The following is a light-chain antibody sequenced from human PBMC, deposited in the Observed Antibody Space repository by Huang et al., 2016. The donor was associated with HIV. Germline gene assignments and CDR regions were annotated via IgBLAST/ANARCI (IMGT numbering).Light chain of an antibody. CDR2: KVS. Sequence: DVVMTQSPVSLPVTLGQSASISCRSSQSLVHSDGNTYVNWFHQRPGQSPRRLIYKVSNRDSGVPDRFSGSGSGTDFTLKISRVEAEDVGVYYCMQGTFWYTFGQGTKVEIK. J-gene: IGKJ2*01. CDR3: MQGTFWYT. V-gene: IGKV2-30*02. CDR1: QSLVHSDGNTY.